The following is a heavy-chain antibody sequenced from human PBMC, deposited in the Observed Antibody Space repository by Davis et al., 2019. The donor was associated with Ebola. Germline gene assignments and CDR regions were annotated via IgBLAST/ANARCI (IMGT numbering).Heavy chain of an antibody. CDR1: GFTFSSYS. CDR2: ISSSSSYI. Sequence: GESLKISCAASGFTFSSYSMNWVRQAPGKGLEWVSSISSSSSYIYYADSVKGRFTISRDNAKNSLYLQMNSLRAEDTAVYYCARDTAGSAMLYTGGEDYWGQGTLVTVSS. J-gene: IGHJ4*02. D-gene: IGHD2-8*01. V-gene: IGHV3-21*01. CDR3: ARDTAGSAMLYTGGEDY.